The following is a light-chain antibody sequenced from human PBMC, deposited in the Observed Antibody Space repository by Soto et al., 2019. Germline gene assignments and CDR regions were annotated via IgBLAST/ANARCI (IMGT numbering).Light chain of an antibody. J-gene: IGLJ1*01. CDR2: NNL. CDR3: QSFDSSLRVYV. Sequence: QSVLTQPPSVSGAPGQRVTISCTGTSSNFGAGNEVHWYKQLPGAAPKLVIFNNLNRPSGVPERFSGSKSGTSASLVISVLQAEDEADYYCQSFDSSLRVYVFGSGTKLTVL. V-gene: IGLV1-40*01. CDR1: SSNFGAGNE.